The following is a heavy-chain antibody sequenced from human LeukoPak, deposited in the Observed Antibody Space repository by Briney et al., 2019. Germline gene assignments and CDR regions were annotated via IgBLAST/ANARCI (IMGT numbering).Heavy chain of an antibody. V-gene: IGHV5-10-1*01. CDR2: FDPSNSYT. Sequence: GESLKISCQGSDYTLTTFWINWVRQMPGKCLEWVVRFDPSNSYTNYSPSFQGHVTISVDKSINTAYLHWSGLKASDTAMYYCAIHNYYTGALDPWGQGTLVSVSS. J-gene: IGHJ5*02. CDR3: AIHNYYTGALDP. D-gene: IGHD3-22*01. CDR1: DYTLTTFW.